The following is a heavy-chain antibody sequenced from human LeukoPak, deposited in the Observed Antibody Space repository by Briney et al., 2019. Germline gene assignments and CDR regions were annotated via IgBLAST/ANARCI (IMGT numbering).Heavy chain of an antibody. D-gene: IGHD6-19*01. CDR1: GYSISSGYY. CDR2: IYHSGST. J-gene: IGHJ4*02. V-gene: IGHV4-38-2*02. Sequence: SETLPLTCTVSGYSISSGYYWGWIRQPPGKGLEWIGSIYHSGSTYYNPSLKSRVTISVDTSKNQFSLKLSSVTAADTAVYYCARVYSSGWYYFDYWGQGTLVTVSS. CDR3: ARVYSSGWYYFDY.